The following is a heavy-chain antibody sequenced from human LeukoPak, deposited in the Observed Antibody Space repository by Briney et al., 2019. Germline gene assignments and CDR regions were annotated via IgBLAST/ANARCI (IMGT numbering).Heavy chain of an antibody. J-gene: IGHJ6*03. CDR2: IYYRGST. CDR1: GGSISSSSYY. D-gene: IGHD3-3*01. V-gene: IGHV4-39*01. Sequence: SETLSLTCTVSGGSISSSSYYWGWIRQPPGKGLEWIGSIYYRGSTYYNPSLKSRVTISVDTSKNQFSLKLSSVTAADTAVYYCASLIWSFGDYYYYYMDVWGKGTTVTVSS. CDR3: ASLIWSFGDYYYYYMDV.